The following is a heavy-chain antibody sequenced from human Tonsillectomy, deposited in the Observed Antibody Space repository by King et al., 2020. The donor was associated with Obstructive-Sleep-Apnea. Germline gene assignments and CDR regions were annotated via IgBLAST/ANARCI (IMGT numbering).Heavy chain of an antibody. V-gene: IGHV3-30*04. CDR3: ARDLSDTVVVPAAIVDYYYGMDV. Sequence: VQLVESGGGVVQPGRSLRLSCAASGFTFSSYAMHWVRQAPGKGLEWVAVISYDGSNKYYADSVKGRFTISRDNSKNTLYLQMNSLRAEDTAVYYCARDLSDTVVVPAAIVDYYYGMDVWGQGTTVTVSS. CDR1: GFTFSSYA. CDR2: ISYDGSNK. J-gene: IGHJ6*02. D-gene: IGHD2-2*01.